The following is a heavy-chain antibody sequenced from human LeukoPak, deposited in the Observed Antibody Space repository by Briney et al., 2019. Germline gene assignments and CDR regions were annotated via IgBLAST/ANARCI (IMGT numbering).Heavy chain of an antibody. CDR3: ARRLVWIWPYRIVGATNWFDP. J-gene: IGHJ5*02. D-gene: IGHD1-26*01. CDR2: INHSGST. V-gene: IGHV4-34*01. Sequence: SETLSLTCAAYGGSFSGYYWSWIRQPPGKGLEWIGEINHSGSTNYNPSLKSRVTISVDTSKNQFSLKLSSVTAADTAVYYCARRLVWIWPYRIVGATNWFDPWGQGTLVTVSS. CDR1: GGSFSGYY.